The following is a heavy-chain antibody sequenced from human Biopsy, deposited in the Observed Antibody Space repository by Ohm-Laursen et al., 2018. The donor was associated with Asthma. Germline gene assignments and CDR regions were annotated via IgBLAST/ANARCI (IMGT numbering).Heavy chain of an antibody. CDR1: GFTFSSSA. D-gene: IGHD6-19*01. Sequence: SLRLSCTAFGFTFSSSAMSWVRQAPEKGLERVSAITGSGGTTYYADSVRGRFTISRDNSKSTLFLQMDSLSAEDTAVYYCAKDFRGIAVAGDRGFDYWGQGTLVTVSS. CDR3: AKDFRGIAVAGDRGFDY. V-gene: IGHV3-23*01. CDR2: ITGSGGTT. J-gene: IGHJ4*02.